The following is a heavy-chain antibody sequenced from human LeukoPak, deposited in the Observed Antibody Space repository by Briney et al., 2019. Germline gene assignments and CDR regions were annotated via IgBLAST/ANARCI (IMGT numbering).Heavy chain of an antibody. CDR1: GDTFSSYV. D-gene: IGHD3-10*01. V-gene: IGHV1-69*01. CDR2: INPVFGTA. J-gene: IGHJ4*02. CDR3: ARAPLIRGLITTFDY. Sequence: ASVKVSCKASGDTFSSYVISWVRQAPGQGLEWMGGINPVFGTAHYAQKFQDRVTITADESTSTAYMELSSLRSEDTAVYYCARAPLIRGLITTFDYWGQGTLVTVSS.